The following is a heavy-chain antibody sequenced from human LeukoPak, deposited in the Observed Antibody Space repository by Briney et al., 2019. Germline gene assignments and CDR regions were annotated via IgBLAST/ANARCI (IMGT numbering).Heavy chain of an antibody. V-gene: IGHV4-59*12. CDR2: IYYSGST. CDR1: GGSISSYY. CDR3: ARGYCSGGSCYSYYYYNYMDV. J-gene: IGHJ6*03. Sequence: PSETPSLTCTVSGGSISSYYWSWIRQPPGKGLEWIGYIYYSGSTNYNPSLKSRVTISVDTSKNQFSLKLSSVTAADTAVYYCARGYCSGGSCYSYYYYNYMDVWGKGTTVTVSS. D-gene: IGHD2-15*01.